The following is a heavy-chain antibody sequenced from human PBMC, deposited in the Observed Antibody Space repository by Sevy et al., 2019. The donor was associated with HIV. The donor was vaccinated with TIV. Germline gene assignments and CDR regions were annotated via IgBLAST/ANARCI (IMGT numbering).Heavy chain of an antibody. Sequence: ASVQVSCKASGYTFTSYGISWVRQAPGQGLEWMGWISAYNGNTNYAQKLQGRVTMTTDTSTSTAYMELRSLRTAVTAVYYGAREGSGSYLPPSDYWGQGTLVTVSS. CDR2: ISAYNGNT. CDR1: GYTFTSYG. D-gene: IGHD1-26*01. CDR3: AREGSGSYLPPSDY. V-gene: IGHV1-18*04. J-gene: IGHJ4*02.